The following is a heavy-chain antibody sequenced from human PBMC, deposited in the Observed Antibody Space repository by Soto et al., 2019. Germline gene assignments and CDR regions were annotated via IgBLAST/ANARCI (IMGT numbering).Heavy chain of an antibody. CDR3: ARGGSSGWSRWFDP. Sequence: QVQLQESGPGLVKPSETLSLTCTVSGGSISSYYWSWIRQPPGKGLEWIGYIYYSGSTNYNPSLTSRVTIXVXTXXNQFSLKLSSVTAADTAVYYCARGGSSGWSRWFDPWGQGTLVTVSS. D-gene: IGHD6-19*01. V-gene: IGHV4-59*01. J-gene: IGHJ5*02. CDR2: IYYSGST. CDR1: GGSISSYY.